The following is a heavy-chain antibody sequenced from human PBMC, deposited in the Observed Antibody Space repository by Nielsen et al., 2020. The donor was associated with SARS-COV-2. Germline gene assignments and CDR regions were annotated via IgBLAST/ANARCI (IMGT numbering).Heavy chain of an antibody. Sequence: GSLRLSCTVSGGSISSYYWSWIRQPPGKGLEWIGYIYYSGSTNYNPSLKSRVTISVDTSKNQFSLKLSSVTAADTAVYYCAGQHYDFWSGYWSWFDPWGQGTLVTVSS. V-gene: IGHV4-59*01. CDR2: IYYSGST. J-gene: IGHJ5*02. D-gene: IGHD3-3*01. CDR3: AGQHYDFWSGYWSWFDP. CDR1: GGSISSYY.